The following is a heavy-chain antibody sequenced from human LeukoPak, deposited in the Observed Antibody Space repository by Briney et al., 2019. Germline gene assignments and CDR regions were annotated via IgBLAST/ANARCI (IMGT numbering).Heavy chain of an antibody. CDR2: IYYSGST. V-gene: IGHV4-34*01. CDR3: ARAPCGFLEWLFQCWFDP. J-gene: IGHJ5*02. D-gene: IGHD3-3*01. CDR1: GGSFSGYY. Sequence: SETLSLTCAVYGGSFSGYYWGWIRQPPGKGLEWIGSIYYSGSTYYNPSLKSRVTISVDTSKNQFSLKLSSVTAADTAVYYCARAPCGFLEWLFQCWFDPWGQGTLVTVSS.